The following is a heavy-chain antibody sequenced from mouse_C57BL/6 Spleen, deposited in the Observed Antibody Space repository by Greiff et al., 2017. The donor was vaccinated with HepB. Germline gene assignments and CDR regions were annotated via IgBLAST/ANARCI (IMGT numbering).Heavy chain of an antibody. CDR2: ISYSGST. CDR3: AREGGNYNFDY. Sequence: EVKVVESGPGMVKPSQSLSLTCTVTGYSITSGYNWHWIRHFPGNKLEWMGYISYSGSTNYNPSLKSRISITHDTSKNHFFLKLNSVTTEDTATYYCAREGGNYNFDYWGQGTTLTVSS. V-gene: IGHV3-1*01. J-gene: IGHJ2*01. D-gene: IGHD2-1*01. CDR1: GYSITSGYN.